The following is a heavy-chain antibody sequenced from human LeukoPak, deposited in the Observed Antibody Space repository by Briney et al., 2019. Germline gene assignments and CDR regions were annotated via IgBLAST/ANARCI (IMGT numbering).Heavy chain of an antibody. D-gene: IGHD5-18*01. CDR3: ARGHRSYSYGPIYYYYYGMDV. Sequence: SETLSLTCTVSGGSISSGGYYWSWIRQHPGKGLEWIGYIYYSGSTYYNPSLKSRVSISVDTSQNHFSLKLSSVTAADTAVYYCARGHRSYSYGPIYYYYYGMDVWGQGTTVTVSS. CDR1: GGSISSGGYY. CDR2: IYYSGST. V-gene: IGHV4-31*03. J-gene: IGHJ6*02.